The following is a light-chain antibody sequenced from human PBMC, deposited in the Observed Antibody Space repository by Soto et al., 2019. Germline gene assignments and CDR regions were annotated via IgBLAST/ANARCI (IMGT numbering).Light chain of an antibody. CDR2: EVS. J-gene: IGLJ2*01. V-gene: IGLV2-8*01. Sequence: QSALTQPPSASGSPGQSVTISCTGTSSDVGGYNYVSWYQQHPGKAPKLMIYEVSKRPSGVPDRFSGSKSGNTASLTVSGLQAEDEADYYCSSYAGSRVFCGGTKVTVL. CDR1: SSDVGGYNY. CDR3: SSYAGSRV.